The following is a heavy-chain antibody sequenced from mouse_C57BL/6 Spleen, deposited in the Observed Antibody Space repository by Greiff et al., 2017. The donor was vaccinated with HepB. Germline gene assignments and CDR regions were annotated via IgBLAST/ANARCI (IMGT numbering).Heavy chain of an antibody. J-gene: IGHJ1*03. D-gene: IGHD4-1*01. CDR3: AREGNWDADWYFDV. V-gene: IGHV1-80*01. Sequence: VQLQQSGAELVKPGASVKISCKASGYAFSSYWMNWVKQRPGKGLEWIGQIYPGDGDTNYNGKFKGKATLTADKSSSTAYMQLSSLTSEDSAVYFCAREGNWDADWYFDVWGTGTTVTVSS. CDR1: GYAFSSYW. CDR2: IYPGDGDT.